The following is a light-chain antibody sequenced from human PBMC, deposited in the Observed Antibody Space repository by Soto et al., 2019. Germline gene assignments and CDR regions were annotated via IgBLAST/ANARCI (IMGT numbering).Light chain of an antibody. CDR3: AAWDESLNGHVV. CDR2: NDN. V-gene: IGLV1-44*01. J-gene: IGLJ2*01. CDR1: SSNIGSNT. Sequence: QSVLTQPPSASGTPGQRVTISCSGSSSNIGSNTVNWYQQITGTAPKLLIYNDNQRPSGVPDRFSGSKSGTSGSLAISGLQSEDEGDYYCAAWDESLNGHVVFGGGTKVTVL.